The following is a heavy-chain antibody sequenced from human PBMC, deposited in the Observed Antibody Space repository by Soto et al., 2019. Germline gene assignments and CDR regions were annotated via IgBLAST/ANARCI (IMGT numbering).Heavy chain of an antibody. CDR1: GFTFSTYS. D-gene: IGHD2-21*01. Sequence: GMSLRLSWSTSGFTFSTYSMNWVRPAPGKGLEWVSTISGSDGKTFYADSVKGRFSISRDTSQSTLYLQMNSLRADDTAMYYCAGCSYLAYWGQGTRVRVSS. J-gene: IGHJ1*01. CDR2: ISGSDGKT. CDR3: AGCSYLAY. V-gene: IGHV3-23*01.